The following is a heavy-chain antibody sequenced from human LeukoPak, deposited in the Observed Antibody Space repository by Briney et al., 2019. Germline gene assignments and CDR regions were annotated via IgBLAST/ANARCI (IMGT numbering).Heavy chain of an antibody. CDR2: MNPNSGNT. CDR3: ARASPYCSGGSCYIDY. Sequence: GASVKVSCKASGYTFTNYDINWVRQAPGQGLEWMGWMNPNSGNTGYAQKFQGRVTMTRNTSISTAYMELSSLRSEDTAVYYCARASPYCSGGSCYIDYWGQGTLVTVSS. J-gene: IGHJ4*02. V-gene: IGHV1-8*01. D-gene: IGHD2-15*01. CDR1: GYTFTNYD.